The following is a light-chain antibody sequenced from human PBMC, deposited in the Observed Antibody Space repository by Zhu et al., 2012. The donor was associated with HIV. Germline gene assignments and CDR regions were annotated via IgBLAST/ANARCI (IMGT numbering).Light chain of an antibody. CDR3: QHYVPSPMYT. CDR2: GAS. V-gene: IGKV3-20*01. Sequence: EIVLTQSPGTLSLSPGGRATLSCRASQSITSSYLAWYQQRPGQAPRLLIYGASRRVTGIPDRFSGSGSGTDFTLTISRLEPEDFAVYYCQHYVPSPMYTFGQGTKLEIK. CDR1: QSITSSY. J-gene: IGKJ2*01.